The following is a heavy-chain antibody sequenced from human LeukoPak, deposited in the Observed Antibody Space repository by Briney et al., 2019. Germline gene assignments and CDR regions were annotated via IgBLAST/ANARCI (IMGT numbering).Heavy chain of an antibody. CDR2: MSPNSGNT. CDR3: ARGPPNWGYDY. J-gene: IGHJ4*02. CDR1: GYTFTSYD. Sequence: ASVKVSCKASGYTFTSYDINWVRQATGQGLEWMGWMSPNSGNTGYAQKFQGRVTMTRSTSMSTAYMELSSLRSEDTAVYYCARGPPNWGYDYWGQGTLVTVSS. V-gene: IGHV1-8*01. D-gene: IGHD7-27*01.